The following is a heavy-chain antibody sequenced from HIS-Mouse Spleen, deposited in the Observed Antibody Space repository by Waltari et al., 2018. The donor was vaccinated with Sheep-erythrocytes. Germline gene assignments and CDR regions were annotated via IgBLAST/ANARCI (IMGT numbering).Heavy chain of an antibody. J-gene: IGHJ5*02. CDR3: ARALIITMVRGVTSNWFDP. V-gene: IGHV4-31*03. CDR1: GGYISRGGYY. Sequence: QVQLQESGPGLVKPSPTLSLTCTVSGGYISRGGYYWHWLRQHPGKGPEWIGYIYYSGSTYYNPSLKSRVTISVDTSKNQFSLKLSSVTAADTAVYYCARALIITMVRGVTSNWFDPWGQGTLVTVSS. D-gene: IGHD3-10*01. CDR2: IYYSGST.